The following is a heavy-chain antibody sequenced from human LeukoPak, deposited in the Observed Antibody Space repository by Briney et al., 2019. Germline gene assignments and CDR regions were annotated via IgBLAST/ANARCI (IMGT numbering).Heavy chain of an antibody. Sequence: GGSLRLSCAASGFTFSSYGMHWVRQAPGKGLEWVAFILYDGSNKYYADSVKGRFTISRDNSKNTLYLQMNSLRAEDTAVYYCAKKYDSSGYYPGYFDYWGQGTLVTVSS. CDR1: GFTFSSYG. CDR3: AKKYDSSGYYPGYFDY. D-gene: IGHD3-22*01. V-gene: IGHV3-30*02. CDR2: ILYDGSNK. J-gene: IGHJ4*02.